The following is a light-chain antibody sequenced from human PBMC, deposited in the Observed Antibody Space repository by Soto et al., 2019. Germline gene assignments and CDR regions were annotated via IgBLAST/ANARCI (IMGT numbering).Light chain of an antibody. V-gene: IGKV3-20*01. Sequence: EIVLTQSPGTLSLSQGERATLSCRASQSVCSSYLAWYQQKPGQAPRHLIYGASSRATGIPDRFSGSGSGTDFTVTISRLEPEDFAVYYCQQYGRSPLTFGGGTKVEIK. CDR1: QSVCSSY. J-gene: IGKJ4*01. CDR3: QQYGRSPLT. CDR2: GAS.